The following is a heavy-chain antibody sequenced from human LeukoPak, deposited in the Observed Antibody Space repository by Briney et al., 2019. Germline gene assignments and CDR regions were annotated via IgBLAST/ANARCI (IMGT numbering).Heavy chain of an antibody. CDR1: GFTFNSYT. J-gene: IGHJ4*02. V-gene: IGHV3-48*01. CDR3: AKDREYHLLWGYFDY. Sequence: PGGSLRLSCAASGFTFNSYTMNWVRQAPGKGLEWISYISRTGTTIYYADSVKGRFTISRDNAKNTLYLQMNSLRAEDTAVYYCAKDREYHLLWGYFDYWGQGTLVTISS. CDR2: ISRTGTTI. D-gene: IGHD2-2*01.